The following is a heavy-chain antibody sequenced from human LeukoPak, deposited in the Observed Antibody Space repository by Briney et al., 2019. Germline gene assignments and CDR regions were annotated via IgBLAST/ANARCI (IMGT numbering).Heavy chain of an antibody. CDR1: GFTFSSYS. Sequence: PGGSLRLSXAASGFTFSSYSMNWVRQAPGKGLEWVSSISSSSSYIYYADSVKGRFTISRGNAKNSLYLQMNSLRAEDTAVYYCARVGCSSGWYEGYWGQGTLVTVSS. J-gene: IGHJ4*02. CDR3: ARVGCSSGWYEGY. D-gene: IGHD6-19*01. V-gene: IGHV3-21*01. CDR2: ISSSSSYI.